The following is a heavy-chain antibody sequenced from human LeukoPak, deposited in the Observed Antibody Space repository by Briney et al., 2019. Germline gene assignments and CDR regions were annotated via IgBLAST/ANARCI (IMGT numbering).Heavy chain of an antibody. CDR2: IIDSGNSI. CDR1: GFTFSSCA. CDR3: AKDRWELRLFDY. J-gene: IGHJ4*02. Sequence: GSLRLSCAASGFTFSSCAMSWVRQAPGKGLEWVSTIIDSGNSIYYADSAEGRFTISRDNSKSTLYLQMNSLRAGDTAVYYCAKDRWELRLFDYWGQGTLVTVSS. V-gene: IGHV3-23*01. D-gene: IGHD1-26*01.